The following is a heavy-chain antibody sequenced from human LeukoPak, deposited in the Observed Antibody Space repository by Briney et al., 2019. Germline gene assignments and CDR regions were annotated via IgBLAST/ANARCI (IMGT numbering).Heavy chain of an antibody. J-gene: IGHJ6*03. CDR3: GRLFYDFWSGHYYYYMDV. CDR2: IYYSGST. Sequence: PSGTLSLTCTVSGGSIRSTSYYWGWIRQPPGKGLEWIGSIYYSGSTYYNPSLKSRVTISVDTSKNQFSLKLSSVTAADTAVYYCGRLFYDFWSGHYYYYMDVWGKGTTVTVSS. D-gene: IGHD3-3*01. V-gene: IGHV4-39*01. CDR1: GGSIRSTSYY.